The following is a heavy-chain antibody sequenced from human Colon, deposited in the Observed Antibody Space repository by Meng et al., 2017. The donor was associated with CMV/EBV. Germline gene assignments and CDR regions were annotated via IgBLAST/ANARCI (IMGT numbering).Heavy chain of an antibody. J-gene: IGHJ4*02. CDR1: GFTFSNVW. CDR3: ARGWPPDY. CDR2: ITHTSDT. V-gene: IGHV3-69-1*01. Sequence: GESLKISCAASGFTFSNVWMSWVRQAPGKGLEWVSSITHTSDTYYADSLKGRFTVSRDNAQNSGYLQMNSLTAEDTAVYFCARGWPPDYWGQGTLVTVSS. D-gene: IGHD6-13*01.